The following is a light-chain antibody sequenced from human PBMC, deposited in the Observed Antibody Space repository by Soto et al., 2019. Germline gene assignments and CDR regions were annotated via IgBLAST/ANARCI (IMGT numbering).Light chain of an antibody. Sequence: VLTQFPEGLSWCVGDRTTVSCRASQSVSRSYLGWYQQKPGQAPRLLMYGASIRAAGVPDMFSGSGSAPEFSLTVSRLGAEDFTVYYCHHYETVARGTKVDIK. CDR1: QSVSRSY. J-gene: IGKJ1*01. CDR2: GAS. CDR3: HHYET. V-gene: IGKV3-20*01.